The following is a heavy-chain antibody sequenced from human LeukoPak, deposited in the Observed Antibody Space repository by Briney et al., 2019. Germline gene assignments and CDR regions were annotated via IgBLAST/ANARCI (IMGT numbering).Heavy chain of an antibody. V-gene: IGHV3-64D*06. Sequence: GGSLRLSRSVSGFTFSTYVMHWVRQAPGKGLGYVSAISSNGDNTYYADSVKGRFTISRDNSKNTLYLQMSSLRPDDTAVCFCVRGTGYWGQGTLVTVSS. J-gene: IGHJ4*02. CDR2: ISSNGDNT. CDR1: GFTFSTYV. CDR3: VRGTGY.